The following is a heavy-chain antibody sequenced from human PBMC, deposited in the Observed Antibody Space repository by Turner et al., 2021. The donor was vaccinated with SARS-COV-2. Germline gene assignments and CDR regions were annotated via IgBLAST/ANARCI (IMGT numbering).Heavy chain of an antibody. D-gene: IGHD3-10*01. CDR3: ARELTNNWFDP. CDR1: GDSISSYY. V-gene: IGHV4-59*01. Sequence: QVQLQESGPGLVKPSETLSLTCTVSGDSISSYYWAWIRQPPGKRLEWIGYIYYRGSTNYNPSLKSRVTISVDTSKNQFSLKLTSVTAADTAVYFCARELTNNWFDPWGQGTLVTVSS. CDR2: IYYRGST. J-gene: IGHJ5*02.